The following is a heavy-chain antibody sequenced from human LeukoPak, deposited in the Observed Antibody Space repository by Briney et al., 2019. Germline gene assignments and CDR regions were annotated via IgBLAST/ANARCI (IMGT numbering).Heavy chain of an antibody. J-gene: IGHJ4*02. Sequence: PSETLSLTCTVSGGSISGYYWSWIRQPPGKGLEWIGYASYSGSTNYNPSLKSRVTISVDTSKNQVSLKLRSVTAADTAVYYCARRNPYDSGGYYYSFDYWGQGTLVTVSS. V-gene: IGHV4-59*01. CDR3: ARRNPYDSGGYYYSFDY. CDR1: GGSISGYY. D-gene: IGHD3-22*01. CDR2: ASYSGST.